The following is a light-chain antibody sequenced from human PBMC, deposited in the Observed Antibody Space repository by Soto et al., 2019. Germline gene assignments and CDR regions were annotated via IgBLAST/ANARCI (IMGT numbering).Light chain of an antibody. CDR1: QSVSSSY. CDR2: GAS. Sequence: EIVLTQSPATLSSSPGERATLSCRASQSVSSSYLAWYQQKPGQAPRLLIYGASSRATGIPDRFSGSGSGTDFTLTISRLEPEDFAVYYCQQYGSSRWTFGQGTKVDIK. V-gene: IGKV3-20*01. CDR3: QQYGSSRWT. J-gene: IGKJ1*01.